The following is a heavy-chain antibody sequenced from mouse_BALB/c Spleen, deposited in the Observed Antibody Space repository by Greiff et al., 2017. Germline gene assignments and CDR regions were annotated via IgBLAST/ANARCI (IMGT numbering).Heavy chain of an antibody. CDR3: ARSLWYAMDY. J-gene: IGHJ4*01. CDR1: GFTFTSYT. D-gene: IGHD1-1*02. Sequence: QVQLQQSAAELARPGASVKMSCKASGFTFTSYTMHWVQQRPGQGLEWIGYINPSSGYTEYNQKFKDKTTLTADKSSSTAYMQLSSLTSEDSAVYYCARSLWYAMDYWGQGTSVTVSS. CDR2: INPSSGYT. V-gene: IGHV1-4*02.